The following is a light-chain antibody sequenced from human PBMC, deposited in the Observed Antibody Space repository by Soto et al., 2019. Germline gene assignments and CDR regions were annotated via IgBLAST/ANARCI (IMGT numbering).Light chain of an antibody. CDR3: HQDISFPHA. CDR2: KAS. CDR1: QNIISW. J-gene: IGKJ2*01. Sequence: DIQMTQSPSTLFASVGDRVTITCRASQNIISWLAWYQQKPGKAPKLLTYKASSLESGVSSRFSGSGSGTEFTLTINSLQPDDFATYYSHQDISFPHAFGQGTKLEIK. V-gene: IGKV1-5*03.